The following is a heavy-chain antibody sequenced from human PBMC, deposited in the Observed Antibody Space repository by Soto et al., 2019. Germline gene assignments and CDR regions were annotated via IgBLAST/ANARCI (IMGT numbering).Heavy chain of an antibody. J-gene: IGHJ6*02. V-gene: IGHV4-59*05. CDR2: IYYSGST. Sequence: TSETLSLTCTVSGGSIGTYYWSWIRQPTGKGLEWVGSIYYSGSTYYNPSLKSRVTISVDTSKNQFSLKLSSVTAADTAVYYCARGPQQGCSSTSCKWYYYYYGMDVWGQGTTVTVSS. CDR3: ARGPQQGCSSTSCKWYYYYYGMDV. D-gene: IGHD2-2*01. CDR1: GGSIGTYY.